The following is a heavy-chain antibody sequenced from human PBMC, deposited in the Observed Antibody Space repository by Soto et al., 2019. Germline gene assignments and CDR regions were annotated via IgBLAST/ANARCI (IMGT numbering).Heavy chain of an antibody. CDR3: AKDGSDIVATVSDY. CDR1: GFTFSSYA. CDR2: ISGSGGSK. V-gene: IGHV3-23*01. Sequence: GGSLRLSCAASGFTFSSYAMSWVRQAPGKGLEWVSVISGSGGSKYYADSVKGRFTISRDNSKNTLYLQMNSLRAEDTAVYYCAKDGSDIVATVSDYWGQGTLVTVSS. J-gene: IGHJ4*02. D-gene: IGHD5-12*01.